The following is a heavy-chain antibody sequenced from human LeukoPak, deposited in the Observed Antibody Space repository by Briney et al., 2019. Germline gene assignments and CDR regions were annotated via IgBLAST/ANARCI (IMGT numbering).Heavy chain of an antibody. CDR1: GGSISSYY. Sequence: SETLSLTCTVSGGSISSYYWSWIRQPPGKGLEWIGYIYYSGSTYYNPSLKSRVTISVDTSKNQFSPKLSSVTAADTAVYYCARDNSRAAAGTLDYWGQGTLVTVSS. D-gene: IGHD6-13*01. CDR3: ARDNSRAAAGTLDY. V-gene: IGHV4-59*06. J-gene: IGHJ4*02. CDR2: IYYSGST.